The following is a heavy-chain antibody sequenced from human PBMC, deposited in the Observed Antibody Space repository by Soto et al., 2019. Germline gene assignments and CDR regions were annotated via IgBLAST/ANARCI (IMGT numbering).Heavy chain of an antibody. CDR1: CGSFSGYY. CDR3: ARGTPLWVMGNYYYYGMDV. V-gene: IGHV4-34*01. J-gene: IGHJ6*02. D-gene: IGHD5-18*01. Sequence: SETLSLTCAVYCGSFSGYYWSWIRQPPGKGLEWIGEINHSGSTNYNPSLKSRVTISVDTSKNQFSLKLSSVTAADTAVYYCARGTPLWVMGNYYYYGMDVWGQGTTVTVS. CDR2: INHSGST.